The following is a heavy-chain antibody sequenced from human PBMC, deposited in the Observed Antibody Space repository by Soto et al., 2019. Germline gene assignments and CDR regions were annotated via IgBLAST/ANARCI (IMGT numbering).Heavy chain of an antibody. V-gene: IGHV5-51*01. CDR3: ARQGRIAAAGRPYYYYYYGMDV. Sequence: GESLKISCKGSGYRFTSYWIGWVRQMPGKGLEWMGIIYPGDSDTRYSPSFQGQVTISADRSISTAYLQWSSLKASDTAMYYCARQGRIAAAGRPYYYYYYGMDVWGQGTTVTVSS. D-gene: IGHD6-13*01. CDR1: GYRFTSYW. J-gene: IGHJ6*02. CDR2: IYPGDSDT.